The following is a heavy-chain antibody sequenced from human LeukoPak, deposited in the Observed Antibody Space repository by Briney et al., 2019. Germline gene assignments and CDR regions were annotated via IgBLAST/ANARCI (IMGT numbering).Heavy chain of an antibody. CDR1: GGSISSYY. J-gene: IGHJ6*02. V-gene: IGHV4-59*01. Sequence: PSETLSLTCTVSGGSISSYYWSWIRQPPGKGLEWIGYIYYSGSTNYNPSLKSRVTISVDTSKNQFSLKLSSVTAADTAVYYCAREKVWGYYYYGMDVWGQGTTVTVSS. CDR3: AREKVWGYYYYGMDV. CDR2: IYYSGST. D-gene: IGHD3-22*01.